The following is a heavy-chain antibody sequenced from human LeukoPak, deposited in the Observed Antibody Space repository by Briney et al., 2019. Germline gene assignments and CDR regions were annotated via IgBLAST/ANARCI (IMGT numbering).Heavy chain of an antibody. V-gene: IGHV4-59*01. CDR2: IYHSGST. D-gene: IGHD4-17*01. CDR1: GGSISSYY. J-gene: IGHJ4*02. Sequence: SETLSLTCTVSGGSISSYYWSWIRQPPGKGLEWIGYIYHSGSTNYNPSLKSRVTISVDTSKNQFSLRLSSVTAADTAVYYCARGSDYGDYFVDYWGQGALVTVSS. CDR3: ARGSDYGDYFVDY.